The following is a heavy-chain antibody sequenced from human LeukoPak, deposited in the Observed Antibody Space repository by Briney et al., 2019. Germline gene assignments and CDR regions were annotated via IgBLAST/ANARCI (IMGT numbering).Heavy chain of an antibody. CDR3: AREYGSGSYQYFDI. CDR1: GDSISSYY. D-gene: IGHD3-10*01. Sequence: SETLSLTCTVSGDSISSYYWSWIRQPPGKGLEWIGYIYYTGSTSYNPSLKSRVTISVDMSKSQFSLKLSSVSAADTAVYYCAREYGSGSYQYFDIWGQGTMVTVSS. V-gene: IGHV4-59*01. J-gene: IGHJ3*02. CDR2: IYYTGST.